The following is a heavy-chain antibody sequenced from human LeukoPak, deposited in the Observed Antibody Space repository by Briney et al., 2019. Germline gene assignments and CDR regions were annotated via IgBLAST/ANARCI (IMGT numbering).Heavy chain of an antibody. D-gene: IGHD6-19*01. J-gene: IGHJ4*02. CDR3: ARWGNGWDRLYYFDY. Sequence: ASVKVSCKASGYTFTSYGISWVRQAPGQGLEWMGWISAYNGNTNYAQKLQGRVTMTTDTSTSTAYMELRSLRSDDTAVYYCARWGNGWDRLYYFDYWGQGTLVTVSS. V-gene: IGHV1-18*01. CDR2: ISAYNGNT. CDR1: GYTFTSYG.